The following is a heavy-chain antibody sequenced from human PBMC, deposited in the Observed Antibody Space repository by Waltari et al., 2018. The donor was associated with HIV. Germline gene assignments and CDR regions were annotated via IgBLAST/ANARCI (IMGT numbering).Heavy chain of an antibody. Sequence: QVQLVQSGAEVKKPGASVKVSCKAAVYTFTSYGISWVRPAPGQGLEWMGWISAYNGNTNYAQKLQGRVTMTTDTSTSTAYMELRSLRSDDTAVYYCARDDQITIFGVVRYGMDVWGQGTTVTVSS. J-gene: IGHJ6*02. CDR2: ISAYNGNT. V-gene: IGHV1-18*01. CDR3: ARDDQITIFGVVRYGMDV. CDR1: VYTFTSYG. D-gene: IGHD3-3*01.